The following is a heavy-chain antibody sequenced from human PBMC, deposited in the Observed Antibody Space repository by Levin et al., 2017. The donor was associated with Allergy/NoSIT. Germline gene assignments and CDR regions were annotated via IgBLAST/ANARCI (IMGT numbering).Heavy chain of an antibody. CDR3: AKDVFVTGRGMPCYFDY. J-gene: IGHJ4*02. D-gene: IGHD3-9*01. Sequence: GGSLRLSCAASGFTFSSYAMTWVRQAPGKGLEWVSGISGSGTSTYYADSVKGRFTISRDNSKNTLYLQMNSLRAEDTAVYYCAKDVFVTGRGMPCYFDYWGQGTLVTVSS. CDR2: ISGSGTST. CDR1: GFTFSSYA. V-gene: IGHV3-23*01.